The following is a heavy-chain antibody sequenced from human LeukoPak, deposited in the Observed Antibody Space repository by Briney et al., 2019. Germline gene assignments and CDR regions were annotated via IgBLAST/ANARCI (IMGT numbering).Heavy chain of an antibody. D-gene: IGHD3-10*01. CDR3: ANTYALGNYYKGGFDP. J-gene: IGHJ5*02. CDR1: GYTFIYYY. CDR2: INPNSGGT. Sequence: GASVKVSCKASGYTFIYYYMHWVRQAPGQGLEWMGWINPNSGGTNYAQNFQGRDTMTRDTSIRTVYMELSRLRSDDTAVYSCANTYALGNYYKGGFDPWGQGTLVTVSS. V-gene: IGHV1-2*02.